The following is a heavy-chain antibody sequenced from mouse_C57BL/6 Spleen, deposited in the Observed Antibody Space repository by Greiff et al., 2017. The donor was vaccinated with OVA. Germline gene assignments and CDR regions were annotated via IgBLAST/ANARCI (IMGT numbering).Heavy chain of an antibody. CDR3: TTFYYDYDVHAMDY. V-gene: IGHV14-4*01. CDR2: IDPENGDT. Sequence: VQLKESGAELVRPGASVKLSCTASGFNIKDDYMHWVKQRPEQGLEWIGWIDPENGDTEYASKFQGKATITADTSSNTAYLQLSSLTSEDTAVYYCTTFYYDYDVHAMDYWGQGTSVTVSS. J-gene: IGHJ4*01. CDR1: GFNIKDDY. D-gene: IGHD2-4*01.